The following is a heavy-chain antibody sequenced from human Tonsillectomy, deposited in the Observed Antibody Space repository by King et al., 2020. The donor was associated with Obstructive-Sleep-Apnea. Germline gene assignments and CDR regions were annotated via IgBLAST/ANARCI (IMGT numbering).Heavy chain of an antibody. J-gene: IGHJ5*02. CDR3: AHSCSSGNVGDWFDP. V-gene: IGHV2-5*01. D-gene: IGHD6-25*01. Sequence: TLKESGPTLVKPPQTLTLTCTFSGFSLSTSGVGVGWIRQPPGKALEWLALIYLNDDKRYSPSLKSRITITKDTSKNQSVPTMTNMDPVDTGTYYCAHSCSSGNVGDWFDPWGQGTLVTVSS. CDR2: IYLNDDK. CDR1: GFSLSTSGVG.